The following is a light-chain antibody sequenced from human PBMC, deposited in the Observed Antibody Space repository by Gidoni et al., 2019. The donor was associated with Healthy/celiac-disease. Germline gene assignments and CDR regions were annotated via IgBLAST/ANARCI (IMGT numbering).Light chain of an antibody. CDR2: DDS. Sequence: SYVLTQPPSVSVAPGQTARITCGGNNIGSKSVHWYQQKPGQALVLVVYDDSDRPSGIPERFSGSNSGNTATLTISRVEAGDEDDYYCQVWDSSSDHRVFGGGTKLTVL. CDR3: QVWDSSSDHRV. J-gene: IGLJ3*02. CDR1: NIGSKS. V-gene: IGLV3-21*02.